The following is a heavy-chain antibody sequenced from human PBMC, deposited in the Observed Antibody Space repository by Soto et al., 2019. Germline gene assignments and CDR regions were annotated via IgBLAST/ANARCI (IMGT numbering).Heavy chain of an antibody. CDR3: ARDQCIAARLFDY. CDR2: INPSGGST. D-gene: IGHD6-6*01. CDR1: GYTFTRYY. Sequence: QVQLVQSGAEVKKPGASVKVSCKASGYTFTRYYIHWVRQAPGQGLEWMGMINPSGGSTTYAQKFQGRVTMTRDTSTSTVYMELSSLRSEDTAVFYCARDQCIAARLFDYWGQGTLVTVSS. V-gene: IGHV1-46*01. J-gene: IGHJ4*02.